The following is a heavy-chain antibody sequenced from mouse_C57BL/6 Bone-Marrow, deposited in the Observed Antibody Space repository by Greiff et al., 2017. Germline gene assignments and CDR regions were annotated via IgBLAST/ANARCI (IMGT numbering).Heavy chain of an antibody. CDR1: GFTFTDYY. CDR2: IRNKANGYTT. Sequence: EVQLQESGGGLVQPGGSLSLSCAASGFTFTDYYMSWVRQPPGKALEWLGFIRNKANGYTTEYSASVKGRFTISRDNSQSILYLQMNALRAEDSATYYCASISLYGYFDYWGQGTTLTVSS. V-gene: IGHV7-3*01. CDR3: ASISLYGYFDY. J-gene: IGHJ2*01. D-gene: IGHD1-1*01.